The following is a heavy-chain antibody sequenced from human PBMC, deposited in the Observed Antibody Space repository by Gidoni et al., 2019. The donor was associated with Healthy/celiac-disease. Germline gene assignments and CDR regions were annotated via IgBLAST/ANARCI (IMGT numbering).Heavy chain of an antibody. J-gene: IGHJ4*02. CDR1: GFPFSSYA. Sequence: EVQLLESGGGLVQPGGSLRLSCSASGFPFSSYAMSWARQAPGKGLEWVSAISGSGGSTYYADSVKGRFTISRDNSKNTLYLQMNSLRAEDTAVYYCAKVLWVSGWYYFDYWGQGTLVTVSS. V-gene: IGHV3-23*01. D-gene: IGHD6-19*01. CDR2: ISGSGGST. CDR3: AKVLWVSGWYYFDY.